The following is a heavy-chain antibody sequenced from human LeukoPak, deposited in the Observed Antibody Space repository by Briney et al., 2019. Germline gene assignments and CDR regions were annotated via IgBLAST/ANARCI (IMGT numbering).Heavy chain of an antibody. D-gene: IGHD6-13*01. CDR2: ISYDGSLK. CDR3: ARDSRLNDY. Sequence: GGSLRLSCAASGFTFSTYPMHWVRQAPGKGLEWVAVISYDGSLKFYADSLKGRFTISRDNAKNSLYLQMNSLRAEDTALYYCARDSRLNDYWGQGTLITVSS. CDR1: GFTFSTYP. J-gene: IGHJ4*02. V-gene: IGHV3-30-3*01.